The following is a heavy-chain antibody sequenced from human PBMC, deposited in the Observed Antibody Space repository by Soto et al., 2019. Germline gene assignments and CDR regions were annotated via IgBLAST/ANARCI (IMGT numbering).Heavy chain of an antibody. V-gene: IGHV5-51*01. CDR3: ARLGPSPRGYYGMDV. CDR1: GYSFTSYW. Sequence: GESLKISCKGSGYSFTSYWIGWVRQMPGKGLEWMGIIYPGDSDTRYSPSFQGQVTISADKSISTAYLQWSSLKASDTAMYYCARLGPSPRGYYGMDVWGQGTTGTVSS. D-gene: IGHD3-10*01. J-gene: IGHJ6*02. CDR2: IYPGDSDT.